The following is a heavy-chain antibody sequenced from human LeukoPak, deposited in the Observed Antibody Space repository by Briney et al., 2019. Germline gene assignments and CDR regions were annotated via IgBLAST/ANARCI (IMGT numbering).Heavy chain of an antibody. CDR1: GFTFSSYN. Sequence: GGSLRLSCAASGFTFSSYNMNWVRQAPGKGLEWVSSICGSCSYISYADSVKGRFTISRDNAKNLLYLQMNSLRAEDTAVYYCARDGTGPFYDYWGQGTLVTVSS. D-gene: IGHD3/OR15-3a*01. V-gene: IGHV3-21*01. CDR3: ARDGTGPFYDY. CDR2: ICGSCSYI. J-gene: IGHJ4*02.